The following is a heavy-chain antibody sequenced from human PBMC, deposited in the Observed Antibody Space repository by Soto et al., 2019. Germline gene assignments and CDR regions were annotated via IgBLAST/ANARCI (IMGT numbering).Heavy chain of an antibody. V-gene: IGHV3-21*01. J-gene: IGHJ3*01. CDR2: VSSSGSYK. CDR3: ASPRGLDDAFDF. CDR1: GFTFSSHT. Sequence: EVQLVESGGGLVKPGGSMRLSCAVSGFTFSSHTMNWVRQAPGKGLEWVSSVSSSGSYKYYADSVKGRFTISRDNAKNSLYLQMNSLRAEDTAVYFCASPRGLDDAFDFCCQGTMVTVSS. D-gene: IGHD3-10*01.